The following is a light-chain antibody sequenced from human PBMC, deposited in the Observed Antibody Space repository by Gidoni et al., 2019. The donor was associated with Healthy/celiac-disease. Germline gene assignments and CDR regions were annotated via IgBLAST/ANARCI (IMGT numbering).Light chain of an antibody. J-gene: IGLJ3*02. CDR2: DVS. Sequence: QSALTQPASVSGSPGQSITISCTGTSSDVGGYNYVSWYQPHPGKAPKLMIYDVSNRPSGVSNRFSGSKSGTTASLTISGLHAEDEADYYCSSYTSSSTLWVFGGATKLTVL. CDR1: SSDVGGYNY. V-gene: IGLV2-14*03. CDR3: SSYTSSSTLWV.